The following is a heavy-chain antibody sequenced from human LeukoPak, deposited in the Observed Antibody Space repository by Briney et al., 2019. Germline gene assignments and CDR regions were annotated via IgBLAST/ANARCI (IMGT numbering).Heavy chain of an antibody. J-gene: IGHJ1*01. V-gene: IGHV3-9*01. CDR3: AKDRYTGGYFDLEH. CDR2: ISWNSGSI. D-gene: IGHD6-19*01. Sequence: GGSLRLSCAASGFTFDDYAMHWVRQAPGKGLEWVSGISWNSGSIGYADSVRGRFTISRDNAKNSLYLQMNSLRAEDTALYYCAKDRYTGGYFDLEHWGRGTLVTVSS. CDR1: GFTFDDYA.